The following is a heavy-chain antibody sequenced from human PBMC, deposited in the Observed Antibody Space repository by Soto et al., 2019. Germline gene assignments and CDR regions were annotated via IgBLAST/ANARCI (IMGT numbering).Heavy chain of an antibody. D-gene: IGHD3-16*01. Sequence: QVQLVESGGGVVQPGRSLRLSCAASGLTFSSYGMHWVRQAPGKGLEWVTIISYDGSNKYYADSVKGRFTISRDNSKNTLYLQMNSLRAEDTAVYYCANDLGYDYIWGSNFYYMDVWGKGTTVTVSS. J-gene: IGHJ6*03. CDR2: ISYDGSNK. V-gene: IGHV3-30*18. CDR3: ANDLGYDYIWGSNFYYMDV. CDR1: GLTFSSYG.